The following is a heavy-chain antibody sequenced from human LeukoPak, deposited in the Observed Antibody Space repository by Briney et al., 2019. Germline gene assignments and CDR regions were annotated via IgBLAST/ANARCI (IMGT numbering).Heavy chain of an antibody. V-gene: IGHV3-7*01. D-gene: IGHD2-21*02. CDR2: IKQDGSEK. Sequence: GGSLRLSCAASGFTFSNYWMSWVRQAPGKGLEWVASIKQDGSEKNYVDSVKGRFTISRDNAKNSLYLQMNSLRAEDTTVYYCAREFVVVVTASYNFDLWGQGTLVTVS. CDR1: GFTFSNYW. CDR3: AREFVVVVTASYNFDL. J-gene: IGHJ4*02.